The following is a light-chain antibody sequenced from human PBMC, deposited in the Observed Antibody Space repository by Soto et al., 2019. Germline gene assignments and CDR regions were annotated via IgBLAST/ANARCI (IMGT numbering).Light chain of an antibody. Sequence: QSVLTQPASVSGSPGQSITISCTGTSSNVGTYNLVSWYQQLPGKAPKLMIYEGGKRPSGVSNRFSGSKSGNTASLTISGLQAEDEADYYCCSYAGSSTYVFGTGTKVTVL. CDR2: EGG. V-gene: IGLV2-23*01. J-gene: IGLJ1*01. CDR1: SSNVGTYNL. CDR3: CSYAGSSTYV.